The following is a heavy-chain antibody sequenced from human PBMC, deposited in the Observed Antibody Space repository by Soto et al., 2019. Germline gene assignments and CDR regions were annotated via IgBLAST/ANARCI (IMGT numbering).Heavy chain of an antibody. V-gene: IGHV3-48*03. D-gene: IGHD3-3*01. J-gene: IGHJ4*02. CDR2: ISTGGSTI. Sequence: GGSLRLSCAASGFTFSTYEMNWVRQAPGKGLEWVSYISTGGSTIYYADSVRGRFTISRDNAKNSLYLQMNSLRAEDTAVYYCARSLRFYTYWGQGTLVTVSS. CDR3: ARSLRFYTY. CDR1: GFTFSTYE.